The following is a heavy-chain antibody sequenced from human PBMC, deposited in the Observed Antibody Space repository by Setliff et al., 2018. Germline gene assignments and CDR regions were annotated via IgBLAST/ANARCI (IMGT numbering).Heavy chain of an antibody. V-gene: IGHV3-21*01. CDR2: ISSSSVDI. CDR1: GYSISSGYY. D-gene: IGHD2-15*01. J-gene: IGHJ4*02. Sequence: PSETLSLTCAVSGYSISSGYYWGWIRQPPGKGLEWVSSISSSSVDIYYADSVKGRFTISRDNAKNSLYLQMNSLRAEDTAVYYCARGGLGVRFGGSKDDYWGQGTLVTVSS. CDR3: ARGGLGVRFGGSKDDY.